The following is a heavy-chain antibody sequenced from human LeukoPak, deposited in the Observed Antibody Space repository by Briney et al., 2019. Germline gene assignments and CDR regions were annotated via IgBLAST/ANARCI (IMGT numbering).Heavy chain of an antibody. Sequence: PGGSLRLSCAASGFTFSSYAMSWVRQAPGKGLEWVSAISGSGGSTYYADSVKGRFTISRDNAKNSLYLQMNSLRAEDTAVYYCATGQGIAAAGSGYWGQGTLVTVSS. D-gene: IGHD6-13*01. CDR2: ISGSGGST. J-gene: IGHJ4*02. CDR3: ATGQGIAAAGSGY. V-gene: IGHV3-23*01. CDR1: GFTFSSYA.